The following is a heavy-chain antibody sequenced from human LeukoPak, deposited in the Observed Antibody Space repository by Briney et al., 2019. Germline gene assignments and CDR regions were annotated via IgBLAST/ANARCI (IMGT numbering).Heavy chain of an antibody. CDR2: IKEDGSEE. Sequence: GGSLRLSCAASGFTFSSYWMSWVRQAPGKGLECVANIKEDGSEEYYVDSVKGRFSISRGNAKNSLYLQMNSLRAEDTAVYYCARDWLAGNPYHAFDLWGKGTMVTVSS. J-gene: IGHJ3*01. CDR3: ARDWLAGNPYHAFDL. V-gene: IGHV3-7*01. D-gene: IGHD3-22*01. CDR1: GFTFSSYW.